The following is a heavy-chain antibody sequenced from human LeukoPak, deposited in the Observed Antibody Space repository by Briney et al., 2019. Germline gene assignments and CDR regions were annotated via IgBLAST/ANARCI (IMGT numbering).Heavy chain of an antibody. CDR2: ISGSGDTT. CDR1: GFIFSNYA. V-gene: IGHV3-23*01. Sequence: GGSLRLSCATSGFIFSNYAVNWVRQAPGKGLEWVSIISGSGDTTYYADSVKGRFTISRDNSKNTLYLQMNSLRAEDTAVYYCAKIPLVATYTVPNFDFSGQGTLVTVSS. D-gene: IGHD3-16*01. CDR3: AKIPLVATYTVPNFDF. J-gene: IGHJ4*02.